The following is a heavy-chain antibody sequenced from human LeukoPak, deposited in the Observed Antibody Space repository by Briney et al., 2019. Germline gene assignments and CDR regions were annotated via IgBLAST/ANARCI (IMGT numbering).Heavy chain of an antibody. CDR1: GGSISSYY. D-gene: IGHD6-13*01. J-gene: IGHJ3*02. V-gene: IGHV4-59*08. CDR3: ATSQQLVREGAFDI. CDR2: IYYSGST. Sequence: SETLSLPCTVSGGSISSYYWSWIRQPPGKGLEWIGYIYYSGSTNYNPSLKSRVTISVDTSKNQFSLKLSSVTAADTAVYYCATSQQLVREGAFDIWGQGTMVTVSS.